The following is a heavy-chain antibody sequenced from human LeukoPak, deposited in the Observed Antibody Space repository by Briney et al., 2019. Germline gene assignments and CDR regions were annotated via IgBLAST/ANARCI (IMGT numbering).Heavy chain of an antibody. V-gene: IGHV1-18*01. Sequence: ASVKVSCKASGYTFTSYGISWVRQAPGQGLEWMGWISAYNGNTNYAQKLQGRVTMTTDTSTSTAYMEPRSLRSDDTAVYYCARERGSSSWYFPSYYYYGMDVWGQGTTVTVSS. D-gene: IGHD6-13*01. CDR2: ISAYNGNT. J-gene: IGHJ6*02. CDR1: GYTFTSYG. CDR3: ARERGSSSWYFPSYYYYGMDV.